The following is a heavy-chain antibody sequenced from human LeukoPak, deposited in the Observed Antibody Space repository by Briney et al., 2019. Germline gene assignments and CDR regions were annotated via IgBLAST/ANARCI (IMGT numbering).Heavy chain of an antibody. CDR2: ISGSGGST. V-gene: IGHV3-23*01. D-gene: IGHD6-13*01. J-gene: IGHJ3*02. CDR1: GFTFSSYA. CDR3: AKSVSASWYRAFDI. Sequence: GGSLRLSCAASGFTFSSYAMSWVRQAPGKGLEWVSGISGSGGSTYYADSVKGRFTISRDNSKNTLSLQMNSLRAEDTAVYYCAKSVSASWYRAFDIWGQGTMVTVSS.